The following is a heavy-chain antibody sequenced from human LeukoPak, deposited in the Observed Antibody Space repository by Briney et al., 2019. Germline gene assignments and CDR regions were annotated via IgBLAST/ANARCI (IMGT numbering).Heavy chain of an antibody. CDR3: AYYYDSAFDY. V-gene: IGHV1-2*02. J-gene: IGHJ4*02. CDR1: GYTLTGYY. D-gene: IGHD3-22*01. CDR2: IIPNSGGT. Sequence: ASVNVSCKASGYTLTGYYMHWVRQAPGQGVEWMGWIIPNSGGTNYAQKFQGRVTMTRDTSISTAYMELSRLRSDDTAVYYCAYYYDSAFDYWGQGALVTVSS.